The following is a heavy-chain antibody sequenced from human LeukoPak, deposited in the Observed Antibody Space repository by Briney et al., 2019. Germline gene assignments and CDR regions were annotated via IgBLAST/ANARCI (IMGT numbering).Heavy chain of an antibody. CDR3: ARGSGSSGYYLDY. D-gene: IGHD3-22*01. Sequence: GGSLRLSCAASGFTFSSYDMHWVRQATGKGLEWVSAIGTAGDAYYPGSVKGRFAISRENAKNSLYLQMNSLRAGDTAVYYCARGSGSSGYYLDYWGQGTLVTVSS. CDR1: GFTFSSYD. V-gene: IGHV3-13*01. CDR2: IGTAGDA. J-gene: IGHJ4*02.